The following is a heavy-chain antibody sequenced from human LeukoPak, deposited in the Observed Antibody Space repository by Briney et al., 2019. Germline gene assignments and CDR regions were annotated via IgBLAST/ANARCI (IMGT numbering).Heavy chain of an antibody. J-gene: IGHJ3*01. CDR2: ISGNGGRT. Sequence: GGSLRLPCAASGFSFRNYGMSWVRQAPGKGLEWVSGISGNGGRTYYADSVKGRFTISRDQSKNTLFLQMNSLRVEDTALYYCGKDPNGDYVGGFDFWGQGTMVTVSS. CDR3: GKDPNGDYVGGFDF. D-gene: IGHD3-16*01. V-gene: IGHV3-23*01. CDR1: GFSFRNYG.